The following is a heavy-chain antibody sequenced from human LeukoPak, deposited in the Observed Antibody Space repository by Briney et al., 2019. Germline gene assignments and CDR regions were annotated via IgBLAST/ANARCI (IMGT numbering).Heavy chain of an antibody. Sequence: GASVKVSCKASGYTFTSYYMHWVRQAPGQGLEWMGIINPSGGSTSYAQKFQGRVTMTRDTSTSTVYMELSSLRSEDTAVYYCARDSSTIAARDYFDYWGQGTLVTVSS. D-gene: IGHD6-6*01. CDR3: ARDSSTIAARDYFDY. CDR1: GYTFTSYY. V-gene: IGHV1-46*01. CDR2: INPSGGST. J-gene: IGHJ4*02.